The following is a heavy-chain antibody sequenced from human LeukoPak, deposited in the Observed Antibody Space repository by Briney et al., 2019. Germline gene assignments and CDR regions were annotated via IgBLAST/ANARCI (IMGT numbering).Heavy chain of an antibody. J-gene: IGHJ4*02. CDR2: IHHRGTT. CDR3: ARVTYNGYQHFDY. D-gene: IGHD3-10*01. Sequence: KASETLSLTCIVSGGSISTNTYYWGWIRLPPGTGLEWIGEIHHRGTTYYNPSLRSRVTISVDTSKNQFSLRLTSVTAADTAVYYCARVTYNGYQHFDYWGQGNLVTVS. V-gene: IGHV4-39*07. CDR1: GGSISTNTYY.